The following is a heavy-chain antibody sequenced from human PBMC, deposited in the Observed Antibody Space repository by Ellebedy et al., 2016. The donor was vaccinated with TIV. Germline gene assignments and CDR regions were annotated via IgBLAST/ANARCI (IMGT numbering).Heavy chain of an antibody. Sequence: GESLKISCVASGFTFSSYSMNWVRQAPGKGLEWVSYISSSSSTIYYADSVKGRFTISRDNSKNAVYLQMSSLRAEYTAVYYCARATSGFDYWGQGALATVSS. CDR1: GFTFSSYS. CDR2: ISSSSSTI. CDR3: ARATSGFDY. V-gene: IGHV3-48*04. J-gene: IGHJ4*02. D-gene: IGHD5-24*01.